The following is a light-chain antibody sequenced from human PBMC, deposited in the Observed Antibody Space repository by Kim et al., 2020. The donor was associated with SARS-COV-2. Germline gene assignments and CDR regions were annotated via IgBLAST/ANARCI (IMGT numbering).Light chain of an antibody. Sequence: SYELTQPSSVSVSPGQTASITCSGDNLGDKYACWYQQKPGQSPVLVIYQDTKRPSGIPERFSGSNSGNTATLTISGTQAMDEADYYCQAWDSNTWVFGGGTQLTVL. CDR3: QAWDSNTWV. CDR1: NLGDKY. V-gene: IGLV3-1*01. CDR2: QDT. J-gene: IGLJ3*02.